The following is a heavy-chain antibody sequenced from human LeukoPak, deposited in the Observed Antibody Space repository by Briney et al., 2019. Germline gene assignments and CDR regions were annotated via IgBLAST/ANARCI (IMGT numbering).Heavy chain of an antibody. J-gene: IGHJ4*02. CDR1: GLTFSSYG. Sequence: GRSLRLSCAASGLTFSSYGMHWVRQAPGKGLEWMAVIRYVGSDKYYADSVKGRFTISRDNSQNTMYLQMNSLRAEDTAVYYCARENDYALDYWGPGTLVTVSS. CDR3: ARENDYALDY. D-gene: IGHD4-17*01. V-gene: IGHV3-30*12. CDR2: IRYVGSDK.